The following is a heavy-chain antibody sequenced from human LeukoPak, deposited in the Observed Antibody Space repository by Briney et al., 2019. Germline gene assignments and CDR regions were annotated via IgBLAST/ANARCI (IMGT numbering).Heavy chain of an antibody. CDR1: GFTFSSYA. J-gene: IGHJ2*01. V-gene: IGHV3-23*01. Sequence: GGSLRLSCAASGFTFSSYAMSWVRQAPGKGLEWVSAFSGSGGSTYYADSVKGRFTISRDNSKNTLYLQMKSLRAEDTAVYYCASGGIRLVRGAFWTFDLWGRGALVTVSS. CDR2: FSGSGGST. CDR3: ASGGIRLVRGAFWTFDL. D-gene: IGHD3-10*01.